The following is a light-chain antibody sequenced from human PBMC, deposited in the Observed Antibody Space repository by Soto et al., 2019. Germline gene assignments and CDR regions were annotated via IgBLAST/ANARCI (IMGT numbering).Light chain of an antibody. CDR3: QQYYRPWT. J-gene: IGKJ1*01. CDR1: QSVLYSSNNKNY. Sequence: DIVMTQSPDSLAVSLGERATINCKSSQSVLYSSNNKNYLAWYQQKPGQPPKLLIYWASTRESGVPDRVSGRGAGTDFTLTISSLQAEDVAVYYCQQYYRPWTFGQGTKVEIK. V-gene: IGKV4-1*01. CDR2: WAS.